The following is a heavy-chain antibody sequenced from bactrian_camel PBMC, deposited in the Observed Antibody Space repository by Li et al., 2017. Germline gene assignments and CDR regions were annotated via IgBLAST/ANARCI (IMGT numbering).Heavy chain of an antibody. D-gene: IGHD4*01. CDR3: AAGRLGRNHCPRRPGADGND. Sequence: HVQLVESGGGSVQAGGSLKLSCVFPGYTFSNNGMAWYRQAPGKEREQVASIDSDGPTFYEDSVKDRFTVSRDSGALYLQMTSLKPEDSGMYYCAAGRLGRNHCPRRPGADGNDWGKGTQVTVS. J-gene: IGHJ4*01. V-gene: IGHV3S55*01. CDR2: IDSDGPT. CDR1: GYTFSNNG.